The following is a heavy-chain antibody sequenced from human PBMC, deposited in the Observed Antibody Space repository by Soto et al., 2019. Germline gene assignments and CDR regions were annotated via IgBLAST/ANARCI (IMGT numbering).Heavy chain of an antibody. CDR1: GFTFDDYT. J-gene: IGHJ6*02. CDR3: AKEEARSTYYYYGMDV. Sequence: GWSLRLSCAASGFTFDDYTMHLVRQAPGKGLEWVSLISWDGGSTYYADSVKGRFTISRDNSKNSLYLQMNSLRTEDTALYYCAKEEARSTYYYYGMDVWGQGTTVTVSS. D-gene: IGHD6-6*01. CDR2: ISWDGGST. V-gene: IGHV3-43*01.